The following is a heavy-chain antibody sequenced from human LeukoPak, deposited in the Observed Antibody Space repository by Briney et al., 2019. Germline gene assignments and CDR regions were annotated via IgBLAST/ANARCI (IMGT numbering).Heavy chain of an antibody. J-gene: IGHJ4*02. CDR1: GFSLSSYD. Sequence: GGSLRLSCAASGFSLSSYDMSWVRQAPGKGLEWVSAISSSDDGTYHAGSVRGRFTISRDSSKNTLYLQMNNLRTEDAAIYYCAKAPVTSCRGAFCYPLDSWGQGTLVTVSS. CDR2: ISSSDDGT. CDR3: AKAPVTSCRGAFCYPLDS. D-gene: IGHD2-15*01. V-gene: IGHV3-23*01.